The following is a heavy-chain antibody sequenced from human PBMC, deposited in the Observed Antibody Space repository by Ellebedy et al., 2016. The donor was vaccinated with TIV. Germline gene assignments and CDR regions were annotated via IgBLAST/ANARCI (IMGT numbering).Heavy chain of an antibody. CDR1: GFTFSSYG. CDR2: ISYDGSNK. CDR3: AKDHEGATIFDY. V-gene: IGHV3-30*18. J-gene: IGHJ4*02. D-gene: IGHD1-26*01. Sequence: PGGSLRLSCAASGFTFSSYGMHWVRQAPGKGLEWVAVISYDGSNKYYADSVKGRFTIPRDNSKNTLYLQMNSLRAKDTAVYYCAKDHEGATIFDYWGQGTLVTVSS.